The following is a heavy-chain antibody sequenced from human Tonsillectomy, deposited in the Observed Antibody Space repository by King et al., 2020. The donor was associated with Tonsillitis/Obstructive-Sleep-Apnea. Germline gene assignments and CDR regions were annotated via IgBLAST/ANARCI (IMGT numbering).Heavy chain of an antibody. CDR2: ISGSGGST. Sequence: VQLVESGGGLVQPGGSLRLSCAASGFTFSSYAMSWVRQAPGKGLEWVSGISGSGGSTDYADSVKGRFTISRDNSKNTLYLQMNSLRAEDTAVYYCAKDTGVVPAAIDYWGQGTLVTVSS. CDR1: GFTFSSYA. J-gene: IGHJ4*02. V-gene: IGHV3-23*04. CDR3: AKDTGVVPAAIDY. D-gene: IGHD2-2*02.